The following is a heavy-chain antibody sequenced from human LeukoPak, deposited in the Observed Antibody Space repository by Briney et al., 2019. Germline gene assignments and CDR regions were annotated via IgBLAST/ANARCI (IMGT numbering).Heavy chain of an antibody. J-gene: IGHJ4*02. D-gene: IGHD3-3*01. CDR3: ARTGDYDFWSPFDY. V-gene: IGHV3-20*04. Sequence: GGSLRLSCAASGFTFDDYGMSWVRQAPGKGLEWVSDINWNGGSTGYADSVKGRFTISRDNAKNSLYLQMNSLRAEDTALYYCARTGDYDFWSPFDYWGQGTLVTVSS. CDR1: GFTFDDYG. CDR2: INWNGGST.